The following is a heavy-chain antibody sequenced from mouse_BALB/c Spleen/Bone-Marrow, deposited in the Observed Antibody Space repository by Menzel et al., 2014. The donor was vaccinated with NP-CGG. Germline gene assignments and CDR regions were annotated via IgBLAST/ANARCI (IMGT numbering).Heavy chain of an antibody. J-gene: IGHJ2*01. CDR2: INPSTGYT. Sequence: VKLVESGAELAKPGASVKMSCKASGYTFTSYWMHWVKQRPGQGLEWIGYINPSTGYTEYNQKFKDKATLTADKSSSTAYMQLSSLTSEDSAVYYCARHYRYYFDYWGQGTTLTVSS. D-gene: IGHD2-14*01. CDR1: GYTFTSYW. CDR3: ARHYRYYFDY. V-gene: IGHV1-7*01.